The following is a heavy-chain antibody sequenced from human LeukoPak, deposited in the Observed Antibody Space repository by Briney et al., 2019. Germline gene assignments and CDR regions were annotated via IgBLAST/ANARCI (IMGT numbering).Heavy chain of an antibody. J-gene: IGHJ4*02. Sequence: GGSLRLSCAASGFTFDDYAMHWVRQAPGKGLEWVSGISWNSGSIGYADSVKGRFTISRDNAKNSLYLQMNSLRAEDMALYYCATFDYWGREPWSPSPQ. CDR1: GFTFDDYA. CDR3: ATFDY. V-gene: IGHV3-9*03. CDR2: ISWNSGSI.